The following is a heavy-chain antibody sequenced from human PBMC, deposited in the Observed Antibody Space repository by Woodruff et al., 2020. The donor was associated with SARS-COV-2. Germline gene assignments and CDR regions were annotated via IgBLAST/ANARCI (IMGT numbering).Heavy chain of an antibody. J-gene: IGHJ4*02. CDR3: ARAGGYSGYDYFYFDY. V-gene: IGHV1-69*01. Sequence: QGRVTITAHESTSTAYMELSSLRSEDTAVYYCARAGGYSGYDYFYFDYWGQGTLVTVSS. D-gene: IGHD5-12*01.